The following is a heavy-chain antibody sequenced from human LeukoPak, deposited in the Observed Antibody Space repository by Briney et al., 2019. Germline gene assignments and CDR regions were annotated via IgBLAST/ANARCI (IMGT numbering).Heavy chain of an antibody. CDR3: ARARGSPNGVADY. CDR2: ISYDGSNK. J-gene: IGHJ4*02. V-gene: IGHV3-30*17. D-gene: IGHD3-10*01. CDR1: GFTFSSYA. Sequence: PGGPLRLSCAASGFTFSSYAMHWVRQAPGKGLEGVAVISYDGSNKYYADSVKGRFTISRDNSKNTLYLQMNSLRAEDTAVYYCARARGSPNGVADYWGQGTLVTVSS.